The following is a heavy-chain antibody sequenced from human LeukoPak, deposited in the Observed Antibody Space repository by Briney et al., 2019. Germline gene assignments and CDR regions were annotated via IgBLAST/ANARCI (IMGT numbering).Heavy chain of an antibody. CDR3: AIQQWLASPIDY. J-gene: IGHJ4*02. Sequence: GGSLRLSCAASGFTFSSYWMGWVRQAPGKGLEWVAHIKQVGSEKYYVDSVKGRFTISRDNAKSSLYLQMNSLRAEDTAVYYCAIQQWLASPIDYWGQGTLVTVSS. D-gene: IGHD6-19*01. V-gene: IGHV3-7*01. CDR2: IKQVGSEK. CDR1: GFTFSSYW.